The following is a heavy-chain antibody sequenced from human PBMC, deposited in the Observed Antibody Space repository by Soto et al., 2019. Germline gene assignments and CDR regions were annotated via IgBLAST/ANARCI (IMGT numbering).Heavy chain of an antibody. V-gene: IGHV3-15*07. CDR3: TTSVPLKYSSSWWDFDY. D-gene: IGHD6-13*01. J-gene: IGHJ4*02. Sequence: EVQLVESGGGLVKPGGSLRLSCAASGFTFSNAWMNWVRQAPGKGLEWVGRIKSKTDGGTTDYAAPVKGRFTISRDDSKNTLYLQMNSLKTEDTAVYYCTTSVPLKYSSSWWDFDYWGQGTLVTVSS. CDR1: GFTFSNAW. CDR2: IKSKTDGGTT.